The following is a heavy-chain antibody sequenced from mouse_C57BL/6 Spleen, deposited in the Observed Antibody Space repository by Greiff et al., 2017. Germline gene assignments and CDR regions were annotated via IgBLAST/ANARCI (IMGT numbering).Heavy chain of an antibody. D-gene: IGHD2-4*01. J-gene: IGHJ2*01. CDR3: ARQGYDYDYFDY. Sequence: EVHLVESGGGLVKPGGSLKLSCAASGFTFSSYTMSWVRQTPEKRLEWVATISGGGGNTYYPDSVKGRFTISRDNAKNTLYLQMSSLRSEDTALYYCARQGYDYDYFDYWGQGTTLTVSS. CDR1: GFTFSSYT. V-gene: IGHV5-9*01. CDR2: ISGGGGNT.